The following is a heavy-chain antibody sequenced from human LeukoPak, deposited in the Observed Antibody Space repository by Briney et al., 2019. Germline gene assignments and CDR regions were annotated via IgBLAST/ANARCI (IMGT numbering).Heavy chain of an antibody. Sequence: PGGSLRLSCAASGFTFSSYWMHWVRQAPGKGLVWVSRINSDGSSTSYADFVKGRFTISRDNAKNTLYLQMNSLRAEDTAVYYCARGYYSSSWYSGWFDPWGQGTLVTVSS. J-gene: IGHJ5*02. CDR2: INSDGSST. D-gene: IGHD6-13*01. CDR1: GFTFSSYW. CDR3: ARGYYSSSWYSGWFDP. V-gene: IGHV3-74*01.